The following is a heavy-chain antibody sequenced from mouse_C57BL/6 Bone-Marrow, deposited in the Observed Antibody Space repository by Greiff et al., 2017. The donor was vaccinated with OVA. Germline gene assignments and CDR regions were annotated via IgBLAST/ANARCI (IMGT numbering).Heavy chain of an antibody. CDR1: GYTFTSYW. CDR3: ARWGNYYGTPFAY. V-gene: IGHV1-69*01. CDR2: IDPSDSYT. Sequence: VQLQQSGAELVRPGASVTLSCKASGYTFTSYWMHWVKQRPGQGLEWIGEIDPSDSYTNYNQKFKGKSTLTVDKSSSTAYMQLSSLTSEDSAVYYCARWGNYYGTPFAYWGQGTLVTVSA. J-gene: IGHJ3*01. D-gene: IGHD1-1*01.